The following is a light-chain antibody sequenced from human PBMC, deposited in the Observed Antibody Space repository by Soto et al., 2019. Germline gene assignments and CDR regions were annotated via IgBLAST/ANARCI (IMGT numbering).Light chain of an antibody. Sequence: DIQMTQSPSSVSASVGDRVTITCRASQSISSLLAWYQQKPGKAPKLLIYTASNLQSGVPSRFSGSGSGTDFTLTISSLQPEDFATYYCQQTNSFPITFGQGTRLEIK. CDR2: TAS. J-gene: IGKJ5*01. CDR3: QQTNSFPIT. V-gene: IGKV1D-12*01. CDR1: QSISSL.